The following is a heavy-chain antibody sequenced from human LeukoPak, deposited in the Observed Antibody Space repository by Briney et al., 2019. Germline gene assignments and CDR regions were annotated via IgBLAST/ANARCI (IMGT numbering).Heavy chain of an antibody. V-gene: IGHV3-23*01. CDR2: VTFHGEIP. CDR3: ARRGDQGYMDV. J-gene: IGHJ6*03. Sequence: GGSLRLSCAASAFTFRGFIVPWVRQAPGKGLEWVSSVTFHGEIPYYTGSVMGRFTISRDNARNTVSLQMSSLSAEDTAIYYCARRGDQGYMDVWGKGATVIVSS. D-gene: IGHD7-27*01. CDR1: AFTFRGFI.